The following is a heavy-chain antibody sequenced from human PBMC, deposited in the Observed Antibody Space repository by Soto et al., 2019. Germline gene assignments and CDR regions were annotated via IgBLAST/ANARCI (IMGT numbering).Heavy chain of an antibody. J-gene: IGHJ5*02. CDR3: AGSGDILTGYKDP. CDR2: INHSGST. CDR1: GGSFSGYY. Sequence: PSETLSLTCAVYGGSFSGYYWSWIRQPPGKGLEWIGEINHSGSTNYNPSLKSRVTISVDTSKNQFSLKLISVTAADTAVYYCAGSGDILTGYKDPWGQGTLVTVSS. V-gene: IGHV4-34*01. D-gene: IGHD3-9*01.